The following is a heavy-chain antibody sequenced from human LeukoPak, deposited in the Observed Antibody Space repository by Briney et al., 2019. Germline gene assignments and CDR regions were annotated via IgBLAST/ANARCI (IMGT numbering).Heavy chain of an antibody. D-gene: IGHD3-10*01. CDR2: INHSGST. CDR3: ARESVPTPGSGSYYIYYYYYYMDV. Sequence: SETLSLTCAVYGGSFSGYYWSWIRQPPGKGLEWIGEINHSGSTNYNPSLKSRVTISVDTSKNQFSLKLSSVTAADTAVYYCARESVPTPGSGSYYIYYYYYYMDVWGKGTTVTVSS. J-gene: IGHJ6*03. V-gene: IGHV4-34*01. CDR1: GGSFSGYY.